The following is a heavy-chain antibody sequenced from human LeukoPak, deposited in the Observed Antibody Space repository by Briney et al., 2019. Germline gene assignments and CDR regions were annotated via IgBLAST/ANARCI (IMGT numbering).Heavy chain of an antibody. CDR1: GFTFSNYW. V-gene: IGHV3-7*01. CDR3: ARGTNEYPGSDY. CDR2: IDQDGSEK. D-gene: IGHD1-14*01. Sequence: HPGGSLRLSCAASGFTFSNYWMNWVRQAPGKGLEWVANIDQDGSEKHFVDSVKGRFTISRDNAKNSVFLEMNSLRAEDTAVYYCARGTNEYPGSDYWGQGTLVTVSS. J-gene: IGHJ4*02.